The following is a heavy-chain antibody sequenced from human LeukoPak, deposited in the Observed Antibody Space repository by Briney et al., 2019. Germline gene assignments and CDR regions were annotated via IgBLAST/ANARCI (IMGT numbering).Heavy chain of an antibody. CDR3: ARDGGVLRFLEWHLDY. CDR2: ISYDGSNK. J-gene: IGHJ4*02. CDR1: GFTFSSYA. Sequence: SGGSLRLSCAASGFTFSSYAMHWVRQAPGKGLEWVAVISYDGSNKYYADSVKGRFTISRDNSKNTLYLQMNSLRAEDTAVYYCARDGGVLRFLEWHLDYWGQGTLVAVSS. D-gene: IGHD3-3*01. V-gene: IGHV3-30-3*01.